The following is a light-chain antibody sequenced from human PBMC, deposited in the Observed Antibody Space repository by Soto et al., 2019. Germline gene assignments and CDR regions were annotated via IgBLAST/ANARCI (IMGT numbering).Light chain of an antibody. Sequence: EIVLTQSPGTLSLFPGERATLSCRASQSISSSYLAWYQQKPGQAPRLLIYGASSRATGIPDRFSGAGSATDFTLTISRLEPEDFAVYYCHQYGSAPAWTFGQCTKVEIK. CDR3: HQYGSAPAWT. J-gene: IGKJ1*01. V-gene: IGKV3-20*01. CDR1: QSISSSY. CDR2: GAS.